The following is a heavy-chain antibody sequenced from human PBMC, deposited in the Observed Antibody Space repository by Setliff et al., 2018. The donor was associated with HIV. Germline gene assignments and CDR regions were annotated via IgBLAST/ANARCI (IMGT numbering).Heavy chain of an antibody. V-gene: IGHV1-3*01. CDR3: GRNGCSGDSYFCDLDS. CDR1: GYTFTNYA. Sequence: GASVKVSCKASGYTFTNYAIHWVRHAPGQRLEWMGWINAGNGDTQYSQNFQGRVTITRDTSANIAYMEVTRLKSEDTAVYFCGRNGCSGDSYFCDLDSWGQGTLVNVSS. CDR2: INAGNGDT. D-gene: IGHD2-21*02. J-gene: IGHJ4*02.